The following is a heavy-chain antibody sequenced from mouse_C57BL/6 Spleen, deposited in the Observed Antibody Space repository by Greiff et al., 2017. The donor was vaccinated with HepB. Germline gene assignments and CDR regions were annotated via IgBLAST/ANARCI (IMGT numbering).Heavy chain of an antibody. CDR2: ISSGGSYT. CDR1: GFTFSSYG. D-gene: IGHD4-1*01. V-gene: IGHV5-6*02. Sequence: EVKLVESGGDLVKPGGSLKLSCAASGFTFSSYGMSWVRRTPDKRLEWVATISSGGSYTYYPDSVKGRFTISRDNAKNTLYLQMSSLKSEDTAMYYCVRHLGRHYFDYWGQGTTLTVSS. J-gene: IGHJ2*01. CDR3: VRHLGRHYFDY.